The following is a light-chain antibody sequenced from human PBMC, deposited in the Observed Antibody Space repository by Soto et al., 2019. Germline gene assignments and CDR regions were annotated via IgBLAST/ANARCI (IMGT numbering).Light chain of an antibody. CDR2: GAS. V-gene: IGKV3-15*01. J-gene: IGKJ4*01. CDR3: QQSNNWPLT. CDR1: QSVSRD. Sequence: DIVMTQSPATLSVSPGERATLSCRASQSVSRDLGWYQQKPGQAPRLLIYGASTRATGVPARFSGSGSGTECTLTISSRQSEDFAIYYCQQSNNWPLTFGGGTKVEIK.